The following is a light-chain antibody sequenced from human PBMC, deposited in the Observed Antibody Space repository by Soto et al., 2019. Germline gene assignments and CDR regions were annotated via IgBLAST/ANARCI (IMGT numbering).Light chain of an antibody. CDR3: QHYNNWPT. J-gene: IGKJ1*01. Sequence: IVMTQSPATLSVSPGERATLSCRASQSVRSNLAWHQQRPGQAPRLLIYDASTRATGVPGRFSGSGSGTEFTLTISSLQSEDFAVYYCQHYNNWPTFGQGTKVDIK. CDR1: QSVRSN. V-gene: IGKV3-15*01. CDR2: DAS.